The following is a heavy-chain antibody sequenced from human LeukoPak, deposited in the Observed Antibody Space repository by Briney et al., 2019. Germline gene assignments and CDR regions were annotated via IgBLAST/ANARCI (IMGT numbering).Heavy chain of an antibody. J-gene: IGHJ3*02. CDR2: IYYHGST. V-gene: IGHV4-59*01. Sequence: PSETLSLTCIVSGCSISSYYWRWIRQPPGNGLEWIGSIYYHGSTKYNPYLKSRVTISVTTSKNQFSLRLSAVTAADTVVYYWARAYYGSGTHFDALDIWDQGTMVTVSS. CDR1: GCSISSYY. D-gene: IGHD3-10*01. CDR3: ARAYYGSGTHFDALDI.